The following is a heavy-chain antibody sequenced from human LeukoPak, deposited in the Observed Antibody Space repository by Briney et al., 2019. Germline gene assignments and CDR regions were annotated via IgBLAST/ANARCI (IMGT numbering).Heavy chain of an antibody. J-gene: IGHJ4*02. CDR2: IYHSGST. Sequence: SETLSLTCAVSGYSISSGYYWGWIRQPPGKGLEWIGSIYHSGSTYYNPSLKSRVTISVDTSKNQFSLKLSSVTAADTAVYYCARVSRALFDYWGQGTLVTVSS. CDR3: ARVSRALFDY. CDR1: GYSISSGYY. V-gene: IGHV4-38-2*01.